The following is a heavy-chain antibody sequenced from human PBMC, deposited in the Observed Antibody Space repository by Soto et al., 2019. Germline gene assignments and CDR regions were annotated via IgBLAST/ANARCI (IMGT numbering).Heavy chain of an antibody. CDR1: GYTFTNYG. CDR2: ISGYNGNT. V-gene: IGHV1-18*01. J-gene: IGHJ1*01. Sequence: QVQLVQSGAEVKKLGASVKVSCKASGYTFTNYGISWVRQAPGQGPEWMGWISGYNGNTKYARKVQGRVTLTTDTSASTAYRELRGLRSDDTAVYYCARGGSSWSAEYYEHWGQGTLVTVSS. CDR3: ARGGSSWSAEYYEH. D-gene: IGHD6-13*01.